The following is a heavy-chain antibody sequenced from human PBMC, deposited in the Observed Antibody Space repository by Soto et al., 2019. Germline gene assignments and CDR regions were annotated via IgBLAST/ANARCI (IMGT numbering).Heavy chain of an antibody. CDR3: AKDMRGGSSSSRYYYGLDV. CDR2: ISWNSGTI. D-gene: IGHD6-13*01. J-gene: IGHJ6*02. V-gene: IGHV3-9*01. Sequence: DVQLVESGGGLVQPGRSLRLSCAASGFTFDDYAMHWVRQAPGKGLEWVSGISWNSGTIVYADSVKGRFTISRDNAKNSLYLQMNSLGGEDTALYYCAKDMRGGSSSSRYYYGLDVWGQGTTVTVSS. CDR1: GFTFDDYA.